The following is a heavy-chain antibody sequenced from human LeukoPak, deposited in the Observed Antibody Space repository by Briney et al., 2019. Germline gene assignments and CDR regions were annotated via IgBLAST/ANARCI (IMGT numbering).Heavy chain of an antibody. V-gene: IGHV4-31*11. Sequence: SETLSLTCAVYGGSFSGYYWSWIRQHPGKGLEWIGYISYSGSTHYNPSLKSPITISIDTSKNQFSLQLSSVTAADTAVYYCARGSLDFDYWGQGTLVTVSS. CDR3: ARGSLDFDY. CDR2: ISYSGST. CDR1: GGSFSGYY. J-gene: IGHJ4*02.